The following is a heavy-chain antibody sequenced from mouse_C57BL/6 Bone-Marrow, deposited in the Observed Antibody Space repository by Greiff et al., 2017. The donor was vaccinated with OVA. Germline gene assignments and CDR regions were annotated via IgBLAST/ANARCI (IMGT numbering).Heavy chain of an antibody. CDR3: AKTDYDGYCAFAY. Sequence: VKLMESGPGLVQPSQTLSITCTVSGFSLTSYGVHWVRQSPGKGLEWLGVIRSGGSTDYYAAFMSRLSIIKDNSKSKVFFKMNSLQADDTAIYYCAKTDYDGYCAFAYWGKGTLVTVSA. CDR1: GFSLTSYG. D-gene: IGHD2-3*01. CDR2: IRSGGST. J-gene: IGHJ3*01. V-gene: IGHV2-5*01.